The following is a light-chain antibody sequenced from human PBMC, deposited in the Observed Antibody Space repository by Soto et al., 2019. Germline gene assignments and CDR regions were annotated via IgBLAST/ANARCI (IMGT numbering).Light chain of an antibody. Sequence: QSALTQPASVSGSPGQSITISCTGTSSDVGGYNYVSWYQQHPGKAPKLMIYDVGKRPSGVSNRFSGSKSGNTASLTISGLQAEDEADYYCNSYTTSSTLVFGGGTKLTVL. CDR1: SSDVGGYNY. CDR3: NSYTTSSTLV. V-gene: IGLV2-14*01. J-gene: IGLJ3*02. CDR2: DVG.